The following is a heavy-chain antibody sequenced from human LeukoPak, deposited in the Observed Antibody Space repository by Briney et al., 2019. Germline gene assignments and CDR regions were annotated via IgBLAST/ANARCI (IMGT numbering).Heavy chain of an antibody. CDR1: GFTFSSYG. Sequence: GGSLRLSCAASGFTFSSYGMHWVRQAPGKGLEWVAVIWYDGSNKYYADSVKGRFTISRDNSKNTLYLQMNSLRAEDTAVYYCARDLYDSSGYYFSYYYYYYVDVWGKGTTVTVSS. V-gene: IGHV3-33*01. J-gene: IGHJ6*03. CDR2: IWYDGSNK. D-gene: IGHD3-22*01. CDR3: ARDLYDSSGYYFSYYYYYYVDV.